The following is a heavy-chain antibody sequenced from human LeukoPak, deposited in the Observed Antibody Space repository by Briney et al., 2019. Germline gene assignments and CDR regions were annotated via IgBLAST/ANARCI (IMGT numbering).Heavy chain of an antibody. CDR3: ARDLSSSGDHSYYNWFDP. CDR2: IIPIFGTA. J-gene: IGHJ5*02. CDR1: GGTFSSYA. D-gene: IGHD6-19*01. V-gene: IGHV1-69*13. Sequence: SVKVSCKASGGTFSSYAISWVRQAPGQGLEWVGGIIPIFGTANYAQKFQGRVTITADESTSTAYMELSSLRSEDTAVYYCARDLSSSGDHSYYNWFDPWGQGTLVTVSS.